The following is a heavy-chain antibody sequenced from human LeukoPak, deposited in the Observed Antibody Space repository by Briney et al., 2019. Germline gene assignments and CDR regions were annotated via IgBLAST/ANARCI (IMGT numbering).Heavy chain of an antibody. D-gene: IGHD3-10*01. CDR1: GYTFTSYY. Sequence: ASVKVSCKASGYTFTSYYMHWVRQAPGQGLEWMGIINPSGGSTSYARKFQGRVTMTRDTSTSTVYMELSSLRSEDTAVYYCARARITMVRGDSYYYGMDVWGQGTTVTVSS. J-gene: IGHJ6*02. V-gene: IGHV1-46*01. CDR2: INPSGGST. CDR3: ARARITMVRGDSYYYGMDV.